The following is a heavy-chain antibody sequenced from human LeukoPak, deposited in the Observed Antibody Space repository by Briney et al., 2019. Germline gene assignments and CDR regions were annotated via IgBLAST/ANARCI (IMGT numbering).Heavy chain of an antibody. V-gene: IGHV4-38-2*02. CDR3: AREVYMDV. CDR1: GYSISSGYY. Sequence: SETLSLTCTVSGYSISSGYYWGWIRQPPGKGLEWIGSIYHSGSTYYNPSLKSRVTISVDTSKNQFSLKLSSVTAADPAVYYCAREVYMDVWGKGTTVTVSS. J-gene: IGHJ6*03. CDR2: IYHSGST.